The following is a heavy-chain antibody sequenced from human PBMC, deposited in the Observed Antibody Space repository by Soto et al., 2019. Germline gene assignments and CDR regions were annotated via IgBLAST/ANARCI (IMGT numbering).Heavy chain of an antibody. CDR1: GGTFNRYA. CDR3: AQPLGSAVAGPGRFDL. V-gene: IGHV1-69*12. Sequence: QVQLVQSGAEVKKPGSSVKVSCKASGGTFNRYAISWLRQAPGQGPEWMGGITPMFGIGNYAQKFQGRVTVTADEATTTVHMELRRLTCEDTAVYYCAQPLGSAVAGPGRFDLWGRGTRVIVSS. CDR2: ITPMFGIG. D-gene: IGHD6-19*01. J-gene: IGHJ2*01.